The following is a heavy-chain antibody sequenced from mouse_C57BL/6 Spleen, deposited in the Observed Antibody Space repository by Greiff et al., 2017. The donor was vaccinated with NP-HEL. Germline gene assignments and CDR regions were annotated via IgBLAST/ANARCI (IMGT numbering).Heavy chain of an antibody. Sequence: QVQLKESGAELVRPGASVTLSCKASGYTFTDYEMHWVKQTPVHGLEWIGAIDPETGGTAYNQKFKGKAILTADKSSSTAYMELRSLTSEDSAVYYCTRGSDYPFAYWGQGTLVTVSA. V-gene: IGHV1-15*01. CDR3: TRGSDYPFAY. CDR1: GYTFTDYE. J-gene: IGHJ3*01. CDR2: IDPETGGT. D-gene: IGHD2-4*01.